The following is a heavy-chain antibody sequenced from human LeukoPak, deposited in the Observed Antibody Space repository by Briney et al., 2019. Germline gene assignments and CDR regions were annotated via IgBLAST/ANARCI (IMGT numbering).Heavy chain of an antibody. CDR2: INHSGST. D-gene: IGHD3-9*01. V-gene: IGHV4-34*01. Sequence: SETLSLTCAVYGGSFSGYYWSWIRQPPWKGLEWIGEINHSGSTNYNPSLKSRVTISVDTSKNQFSLKLSFVTAADTAVYYCARGLDNYDILTGYYRAPADAFDIWGQGTMVTVSS. J-gene: IGHJ3*02. CDR1: GGSFSGYY. CDR3: ARGLDNYDILTGYYRAPADAFDI.